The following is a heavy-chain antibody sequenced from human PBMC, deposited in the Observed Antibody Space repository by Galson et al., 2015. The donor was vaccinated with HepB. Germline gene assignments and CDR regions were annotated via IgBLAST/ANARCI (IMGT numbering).Heavy chain of an antibody. CDR3: ARDRVGAQWLAHYYYYGMDV. D-gene: IGHD6-19*01. J-gene: IGHJ6*02. V-gene: IGHV3-30-3*01. CDR2: ISYDGSNK. CDR1: GFTFSSYA. Sequence: SLRLSCAASGFTFSSYAMHWVRQAPGKGLEWVAVISYDGSNKYYADSVKGRFTISRDNSKNTPYLQMNSLRAEDTAVYYCARDRVGAQWLAHYYYYGMDVWGQGTTVTVSS.